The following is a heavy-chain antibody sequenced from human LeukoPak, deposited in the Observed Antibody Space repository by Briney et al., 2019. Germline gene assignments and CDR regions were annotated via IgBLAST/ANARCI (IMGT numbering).Heavy chain of an antibody. CDR3: ARDGGSTGGAWFDP. CDR2: IIPIFGTA. D-gene: IGHD6-25*01. V-gene: IGHV1-69*13. J-gene: IGHJ5*02. Sequence: GASVKVSCKASGGTFSSYAISWVRQAPGQGLEWMGGIIPIFGTANYAQKFQGRVTITADESTSTAYMELSSLRSEDTAVYYCARDGGSTGGAWFDPWGQGTLVTVSS. CDR1: GGTFSSYA.